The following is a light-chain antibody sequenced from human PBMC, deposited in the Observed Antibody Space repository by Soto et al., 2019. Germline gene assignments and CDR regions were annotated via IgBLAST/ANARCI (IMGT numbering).Light chain of an antibody. J-gene: IGKJ3*01. V-gene: IGKV3-20*01. Sequence: EIVLTQSPGTLSLSPGERATLSCRASQNVFYSYLAWYQQKPGQAPRLLIYGASTRATGIPDRFSGSGSGTDFTLTISRLEPEDFAVYYCQQYGSSPLITFGPGTKVDIK. CDR1: QNVFYSY. CDR2: GAS. CDR3: QQYGSSPLIT.